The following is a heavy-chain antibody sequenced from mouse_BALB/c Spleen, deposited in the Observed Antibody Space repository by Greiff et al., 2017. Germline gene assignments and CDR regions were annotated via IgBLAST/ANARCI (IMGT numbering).Heavy chain of an antibody. CDR2: ISYSGST. Sequence: EVKLQESGPSLVKPSQTLSLTCSVTGDSITSGYWNWIRTFPGNKLEYMGYISYSGSTYYNPSIKSRISITRDTSKNQYYLQLNSVTTEDTATYYCARPYDYDGGFAYWGQGTLVTVSA. CDR1: GDSITSGY. CDR3: ARPYDYDGGFAY. V-gene: IGHV3-8*02. J-gene: IGHJ3*01. D-gene: IGHD2-4*01.